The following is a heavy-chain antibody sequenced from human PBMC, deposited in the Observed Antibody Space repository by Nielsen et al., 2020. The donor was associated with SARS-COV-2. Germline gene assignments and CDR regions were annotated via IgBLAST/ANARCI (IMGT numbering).Heavy chain of an antibody. Sequence: GESLKISCAASGFTFSSYGMHWVRQAPGKGLEWVAVISYDGSNKYYADSVKGRFTISRDNSKNTLYLQMNSLRAEDTAVYYCANPEVGATSYWGQGTLVTVSS. CDR2: ISYDGSNK. V-gene: IGHV3-33*05. J-gene: IGHJ4*02. CDR3: ANPEVGATSY. D-gene: IGHD1-26*01. CDR1: GFTFSSYG.